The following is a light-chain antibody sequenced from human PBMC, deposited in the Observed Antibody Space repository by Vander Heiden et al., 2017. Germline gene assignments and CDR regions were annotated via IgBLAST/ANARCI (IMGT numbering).Light chain of an antibody. V-gene: IGKV3-15*01. CDR1: PRVSAN. Sequence: ELAMTQSPATLSLSPRERAPLSCRASPRVSANLPWYQQKGGQTPRLLISRASTRATGIPARFSASGSGTDFSLTISSLQSEDFALYYCQQYDEWPYTFGQGTKLEIK. J-gene: IGKJ2*01. CDR3: QQYDEWPYT. CDR2: RAS.